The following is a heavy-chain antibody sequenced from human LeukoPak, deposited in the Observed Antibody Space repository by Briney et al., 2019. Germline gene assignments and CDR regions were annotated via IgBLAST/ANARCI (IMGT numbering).Heavy chain of an antibody. CDR2: ITYSGST. Sequence: SETLSLTCTVSGGSISSYYWSWIRQPPGKGLEWIGFITYSGSTNYNPSLKSRVTISVDTSKNQFSLKLSSVTAADTAVYYCARRRSGSYYFDYWGQGTLVTVSS. J-gene: IGHJ4*02. D-gene: IGHD1-26*01. CDR1: GGSISSYY. CDR3: ARRRSGSYYFDY. V-gene: IGHV4-59*08.